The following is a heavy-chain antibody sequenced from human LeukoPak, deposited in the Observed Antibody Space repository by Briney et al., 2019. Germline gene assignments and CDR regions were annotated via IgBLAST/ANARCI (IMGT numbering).Heavy chain of an antibody. CDR3: ARVSDYYGSGSYYSDY. CDR2: IYYSGST. D-gene: IGHD3-10*01. V-gene: IGHV4-39*01. J-gene: IGHJ4*02. CDR1: GGSISSSSYY. Sequence: PSETLSLTCTVSGGSISSSSYYWGRIRQPPGKGLEWIGSIYYSGSTYYNPSLKSRVTISVDTSKNQFSLKLSSVTAADTAVYYCARVSDYYGSGSYYSDYWGQGTLVTVPS.